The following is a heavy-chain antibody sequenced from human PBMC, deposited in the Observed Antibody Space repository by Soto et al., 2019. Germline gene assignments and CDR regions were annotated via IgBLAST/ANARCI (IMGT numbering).Heavy chain of an antibody. D-gene: IGHD2-8*01. J-gene: IGHJ1*01. CDR3: AKVYEWGYFQR. V-gene: IGHV3-9*01. CDR2: ISCNGGTI. Sequence: EVQLVVSGGGLVQPGRSLRLSCAASGFTFGDYAMHWVRQVPGKGLEWVSGISCNGGTIAYADSVKGRFTIARDNAKNSLYLQMNSLRAEDTALYYCAKVYEWGYFQRWGPGTLVTVSS. CDR1: GFTFGDYA.